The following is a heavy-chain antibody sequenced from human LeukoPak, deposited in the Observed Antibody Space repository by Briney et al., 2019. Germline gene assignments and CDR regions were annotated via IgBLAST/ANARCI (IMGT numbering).Heavy chain of an antibody. D-gene: IGHD3-16*01. Sequence: SETLSLTCTVSGGSMKNKNYFWGWIRQAPGQGLEWIGSIHDSGSTYKNPSLKSRLTISVDTSKNQFSLKLSSVTAADTAVYYCAREIEWGSVPTHDAFDIWGQGTMVTVSS. CDR2: IHDSGST. V-gene: IGHV4-39*07. CDR1: GGSMKNKNYF. CDR3: AREIEWGSVPTHDAFDI. J-gene: IGHJ3*02.